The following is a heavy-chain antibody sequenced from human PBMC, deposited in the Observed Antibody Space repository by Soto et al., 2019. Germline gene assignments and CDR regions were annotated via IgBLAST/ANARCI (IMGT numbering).Heavy chain of an antibody. CDR2: MNSNIGNT. J-gene: IGHJ4*02. CDR3: ARVSNEYGDYWFDY. Sequence: ASVKVSCKASGYTFTSSDINWVRQATGQGPEWMGWMNSNIGNTGHAQKFRGRVTMTRNTSISTAYMELSNLRSEDTAVYYCARVSNEYGDYWFDYWGQGTLVTVSS. D-gene: IGHD4-17*01. V-gene: IGHV1-8*01. CDR1: GYTFTSSD.